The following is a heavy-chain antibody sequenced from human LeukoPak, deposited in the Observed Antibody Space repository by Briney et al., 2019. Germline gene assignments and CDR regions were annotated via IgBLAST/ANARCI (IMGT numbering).Heavy chain of an antibody. CDR2: TSAYNGNT. D-gene: IGHD5-12*01. CDR3: ARDFRRGGYDWKSRFDY. CDR1: GYTFTSYG. Sequence: GVSVKVSCKASGYTFTSYGISWVRQAPGQGLEWMGWTSAYNGNTNYAQKLQGRVTMTTDTSTSTAYMELRSLRSDDTAVYYCARDFRRGGYDWKSRFDYWGQGTLVTVSS. J-gene: IGHJ4*02. V-gene: IGHV1-18*01.